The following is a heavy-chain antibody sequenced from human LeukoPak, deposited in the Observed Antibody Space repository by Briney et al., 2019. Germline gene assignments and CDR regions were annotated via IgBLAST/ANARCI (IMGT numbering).Heavy chain of an antibody. D-gene: IGHD2-2*01. CDR1: GGTFSSYA. CDR2: ISAYNGNT. CDR3: ARDQYCSSTSCSTMPFDY. J-gene: IGHJ4*02. Sequence: GASVKVSCKASGGTFSSYAISWVRQAPGQGLEWMGWISAYNGNTNYAQKLQGRVTMTTDTSTSTAYMELRSLRSDDTAVYYCARDQYCSSTSCSTMPFDYWGQGTLVTVSS. V-gene: IGHV1-18*01.